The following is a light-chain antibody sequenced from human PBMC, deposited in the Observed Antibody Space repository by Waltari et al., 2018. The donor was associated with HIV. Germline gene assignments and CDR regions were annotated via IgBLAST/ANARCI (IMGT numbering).Light chain of an antibody. CDR1: SSNIGSNT. V-gene: IGLV1-44*01. Sequence: QSVLTQSPSASGTPGQRVSISCSGSSSNIGSNTVSWYQQVPGTAPKVFKYNNDDRPSGVPDRFSGSKSGTSASLAISGLQSEDEADYYCATWDDSLNGWVFGGGTKVTVL. CDR3: ATWDDSLNGWV. J-gene: IGLJ3*02. CDR2: NND.